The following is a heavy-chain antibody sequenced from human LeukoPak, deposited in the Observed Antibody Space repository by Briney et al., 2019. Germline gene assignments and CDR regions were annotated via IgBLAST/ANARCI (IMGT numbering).Heavy chain of an antibody. Sequence: PSETLSLTCTVSGGSISSYYWSWIRQPPGKGLEWIGYIYHSGSTNYNPSLKSRVTISVDTSKNQFSLKLSSVTAADTAVYYCARAEGLQSFDYWGQGTLVTVSS. D-gene: IGHD5-24*01. CDR2: IYHSGST. V-gene: IGHV4-59*12. CDR3: ARAEGLQSFDY. J-gene: IGHJ4*02. CDR1: GGSISSYY.